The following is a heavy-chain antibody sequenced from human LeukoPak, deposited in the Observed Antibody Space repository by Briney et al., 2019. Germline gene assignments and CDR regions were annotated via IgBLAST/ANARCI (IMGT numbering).Heavy chain of an antibody. D-gene: IGHD3-10*02. CDR3: AELGITMIGGV. Sequence: GGSLRLSCAASEFTYSSYEMNWVRQAPGKGLEWVSYISSSGSTIYYADSVKGRFTISRDNAKNSLYLQMNSLRAEDTAVYYCAELGITMIGGVWGKGTTVTISS. J-gene: IGHJ6*04. CDR1: EFTYSSYE. V-gene: IGHV3-48*03. CDR2: ISSSGSTI.